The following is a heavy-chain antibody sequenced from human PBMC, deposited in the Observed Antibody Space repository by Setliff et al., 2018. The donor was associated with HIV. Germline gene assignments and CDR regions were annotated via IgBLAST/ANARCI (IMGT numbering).Heavy chain of an antibody. CDR2: IRLPRGGT. J-gene: IGHJ5*02. CDR1: QNSFSDDY. D-gene: IGHD6-13*01. V-gene: IGHV1-2*02. CDR3: VTSPGSFLAQDATEAGDA. Sequence: GASVKVSCKASQNSFSDDYMNWVRQAPGQRPEWMGWIRLPRGGTKYAQKFQGRVSLTWDTSISTGYMELRRLRSDDTAIYYCVTSPGSFLAQDATEAGDAWGRGSLVTVSS.